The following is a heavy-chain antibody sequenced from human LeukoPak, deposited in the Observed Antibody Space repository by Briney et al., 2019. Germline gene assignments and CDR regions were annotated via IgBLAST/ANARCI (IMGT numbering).Heavy chain of an antibody. CDR3: AELGITMIGGV. CDR2: ISGSGGYT. V-gene: IGHV3-23*01. D-gene: IGHD3-10*02. CDR1: GFTFSSSA. J-gene: IGHJ6*04. Sequence: GGSLRLSYAASGFTFSSSAMNWVRQAPGKGLEWVSTISGSGGYTYYADSVKGRFTISRDNAKNSLYLQMNSLRAEDTAVYYCAELGITMIGGVWGKGTTVTISS.